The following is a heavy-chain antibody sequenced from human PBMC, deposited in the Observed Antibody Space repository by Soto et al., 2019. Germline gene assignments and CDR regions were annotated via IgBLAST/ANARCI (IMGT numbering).Heavy chain of an antibody. Sequence: ASVKVSCKASGYSFINNAIHWVRQAPGQRLEWLGWINAGTGDTRYSPNFQGRVTITRDTSASTAYVELSGLTSEDTAVYYCARDCTGGSCQSRYDYWGQGALVTVSS. V-gene: IGHV1-3*01. D-gene: IGHD2-15*01. CDR3: ARDCTGGSCQSRYDY. J-gene: IGHJ4*02. CDR1: GYSFINNA. CDR2: INAGTGDT.